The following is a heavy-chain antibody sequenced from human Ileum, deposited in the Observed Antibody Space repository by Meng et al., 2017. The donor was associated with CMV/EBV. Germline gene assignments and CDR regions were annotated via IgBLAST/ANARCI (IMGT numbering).Heavy chain of an antibody. J-gene: IGHJ6*02. CDR1: GDSISSDTYF. V-gene: IGHV4-30-4*08. D-gene: IGHD3-16*01. CDR3: ARDQTLRFYVTYGMDV. CDR2: IYYSGTT. Sequence: LRLSCTVSGDSISSDTYFWSWIRQLPGKGLEWLGYIYYSGTTYYNPSLESRLNISLDTSKNQFSLNLYSVTAADTAVYYCARDQTLRFYVTYGMDVWGQGTTVTVSS.